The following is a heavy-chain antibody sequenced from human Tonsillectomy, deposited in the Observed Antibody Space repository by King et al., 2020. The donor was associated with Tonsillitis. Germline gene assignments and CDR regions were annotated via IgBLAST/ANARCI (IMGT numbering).Heavy chain of an antibody. CDR2: INQDGGEI. V-gene: IGHV3-7*01. CDR1: GFTFSSYW. CDR3: ARDPSGDYYFDY. D-gene: IGHD4-17*01. Sequence: VQLVESGGGLVQPGGSLRLSCAASGFTFSSYWMTWVRQGPGKGLEWVANINQDGGEIYYVDSVKGRFTISRDNARNSLYLQMNGLRAEDTAVYYCARDPSGDYYFDYWGQGTLFTVSS. J-gene: IGHJ4*02.